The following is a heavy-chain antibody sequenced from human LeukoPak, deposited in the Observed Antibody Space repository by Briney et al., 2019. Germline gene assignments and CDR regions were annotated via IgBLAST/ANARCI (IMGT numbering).Heavy chain of an antibody. Sequence: ASVKVSCKASGYTFTNYDINWVRQATGQGLEWMGWISAYNGNTNYAQKLQDRVTMTTDTSTSTAYMELRSLRSDDTAVYYCARERVHLSYFDYWGPGTLVTVSS. CDR2: ISAYNGNT. V-gene: IGHV1-18*01. J-gene: IGHJ4*02. CDR1: GYTFTNYD. CDR3: ARERVHLSYFDY.